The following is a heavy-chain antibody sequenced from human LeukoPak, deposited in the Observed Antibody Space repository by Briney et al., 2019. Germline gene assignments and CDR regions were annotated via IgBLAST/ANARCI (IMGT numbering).Heavy chain of an antibody. CDR3: ARSRDGYQFDY. D-gene: IGHD5-24*01. Sequence: SQTLPLTCTVSVGSISSGNYYWSWIRQPPGRGLEWIGYIYYSGSTYYNPSLKSRVTISVDTSKSQFSLRLSSVTAADTAVYYCARSRDGYQFDYWGQGTLVTVSS. CDR1: VGSISSGNYY. V-gene: IGHV4-30-4*01. CDR2: IYYSGST. J-gene: IGHJ4*02.